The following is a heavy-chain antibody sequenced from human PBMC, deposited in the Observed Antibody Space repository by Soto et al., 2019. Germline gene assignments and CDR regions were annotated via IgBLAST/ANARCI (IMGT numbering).Heavy chain of an antibody. D-gene: IGHD4-17*01. CDR2: MNPNSGNT. J-gene: IGHJ4*02. CDR1: GYTFTSYD. Sequence: ASVKVACKASGYTFTSYDINWVRQATGEGLEWMGWMNPNSGNTGYAQKFQGRVTMTRNTSISTAYMELSSLRSEDTAVYYCAKTGPAPGDYIDYWGQGTLVTVSS. V-gene: IGHV1-8*01. CDR3: AKTGPAPGDYIDY.